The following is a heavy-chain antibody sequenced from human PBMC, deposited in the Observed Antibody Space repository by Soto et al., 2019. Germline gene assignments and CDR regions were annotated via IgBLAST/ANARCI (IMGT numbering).Heavy chain of an antibody. CDR1: GFSLSTSGVG. J-gene: IGHJ1*01. V-gene: IGHV2-5*02. CDR3: AHLTYYYDSSGYYSRAEYFQH. D-gene: IGHD3-22*01. CDR2: IFWDDDK. Sequence: QITLKESGPTLVKPTQTLTLTCTFSGFSLSTSGVGVGWILQPQGKALEGLALIFWDDDKAYSQSLKSRLTITKDTSKNQVVLTMTNMDPVDTATYYCAHLTYYYDSSGYYSRAEYFQHWGQGTLVTVSS.